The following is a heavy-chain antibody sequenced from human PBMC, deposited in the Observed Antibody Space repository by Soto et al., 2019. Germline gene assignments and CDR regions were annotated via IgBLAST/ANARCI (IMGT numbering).Heavy chain of an antibody. CDR2: ISYDGSNK. D-gene: IGHD6-13*01. CDR3: ARDVNSSSGLGGFDY. V-gene: IGHV3-30-3*01. Sequence: QVQLVESGGGVVQPGRSLRLSCADSGFTFSSYAMHWVRQAPGKGLEWEAVISYDGSNKYYADSVKGRFTISRDNSKNKLYLQMNSLRAEDTAVYYCARDVNSSSGLGGFDYCGQGTLVTVSS. J-gene: IGHJ4*02. CDR1: GFTFSSYA.